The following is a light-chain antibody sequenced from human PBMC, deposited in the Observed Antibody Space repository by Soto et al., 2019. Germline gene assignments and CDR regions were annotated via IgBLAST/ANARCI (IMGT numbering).Light chain of an antibody. CDR2: AAS. V-gene: IGKV1-39*01. CDR3: QQSYSTLRT. J-gene: IGKJ1*01. Sequence: DIQMTQSPSSLSAPVGDRVTITCRASQSISSYLNWYQQKPGKAPKLLIYAASSLQSGVPSRFSGSGSGTDFTLTISSLQPEDFVTYYCQQSYSTLRTFGQGTKVDIK. CDR1: QSISSY.